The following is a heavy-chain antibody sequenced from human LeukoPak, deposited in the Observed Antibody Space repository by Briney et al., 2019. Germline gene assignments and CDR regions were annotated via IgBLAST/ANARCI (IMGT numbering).Heavy chain of an antibody. V-gene: IGHV3-30*02. D-gene: IGHD2-15*01. Sequence: GGSLRLSCAASGFTFSSYGMHWVRQAPGKGLEWVAFIRYDGSNKYYADSVKGRFTISRDNSKNTLYLQMNSLRAEDTAVYYCARGRVVVGASTLYYFDYWGQGTLVTVSS. CDR1: GFTFSSYG. J-gene: IGHJ4*02. CDR2: IRYDGSNK. CDR3: ARGRVVVGASTLYYFDY.